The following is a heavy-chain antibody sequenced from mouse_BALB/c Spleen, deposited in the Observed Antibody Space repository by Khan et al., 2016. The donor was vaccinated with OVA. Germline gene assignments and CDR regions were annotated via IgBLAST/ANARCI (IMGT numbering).Heavy chain of an antibody. D-gene: IGHD1-1*01. Sequence: QVQLQQSGPELVKPGASVKMSCKASGYTFTDYVLTWVKQRTGQSLEWIGDIYPGSSNTYYNEKLKGRATMNADKSSNTAYMQLSSLTSEDSAVYFWARGGYGTSGAFWGQGTLVTVSA. CDR2: IYPGSSNT. V-gene: IGHV1-81*01. J-gene: IGHJ3*01. CDR3: ARGGYGTSGAF. CDR1: GYTFTDYV.